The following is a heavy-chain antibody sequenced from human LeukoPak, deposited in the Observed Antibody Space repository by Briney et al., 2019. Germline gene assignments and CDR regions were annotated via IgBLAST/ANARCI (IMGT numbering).Heavy chain of an antibody. CDR3: ARRGWELTYFDH. V-gene: IGHV3-64*01. Sequence: GGSLRLSCAASGFTFSSYAMHWVRQAPGKGLEYISAINSNGDLTYYANSVKGRFTISRDNSKNTLYLQMGSLRAEDMAVYYCARRGWELTYFDHWGQGTLVTVSS. J-gene: IGHJ4*02. D-gene: IGHD4-23*01. CDR1: GFTFSSYA. CDR2: INSNGDLT.